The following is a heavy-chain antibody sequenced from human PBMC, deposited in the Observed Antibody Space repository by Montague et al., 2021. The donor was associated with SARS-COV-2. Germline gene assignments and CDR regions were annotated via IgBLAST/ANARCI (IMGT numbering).Heavy chain of an antibody. J-gene: IGHJ3*02. CDR3: ARHGGNDAFDI. V-gene: IGHV4-59*01. D-gene: IGHD4-23*01. CDR2: IDNSGST. CDR1: GRSIGAYY. Sequence: SETLSLTYTLSGRSIGAYYWSWIRQPPGKGLEWIGYIDNSGSTNHNPSLESRVTMSVDTSKNQFSLKLNSVTAADTAVYYCARHGGNDAFDIWGRGTMVTVSS.